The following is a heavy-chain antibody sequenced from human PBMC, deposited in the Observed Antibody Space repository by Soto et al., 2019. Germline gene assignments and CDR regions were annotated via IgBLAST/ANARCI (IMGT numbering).Heavy chain of an antibody. V-gene: IGHV3-23*01. CDR1: GFTFSSYA. CDR2: ISGSGGST. D-gene: IGHD6-13*01. J-gene: IGHJ4*02. Sequence: EVQLLESGGGLVQPGGSLRLSCAASGFTFSSYAMSWVRQAPGKGLEWVSAISGSGGSTYYADSVKGRFTISRDNSKNTLYLQMNSLRAEDTAVYYCGNSPKTYSSSWYYFDYWGQGTLVTVSS. CDR3: GNSPKTYSSSWYYFDY.